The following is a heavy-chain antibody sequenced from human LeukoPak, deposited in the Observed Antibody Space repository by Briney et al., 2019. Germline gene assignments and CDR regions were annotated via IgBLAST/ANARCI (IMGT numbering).Heavy chain of an antibody. CDR1: GFTFSSYA. CDR2: ISGSGGST. CDR3: AKDQDIVVVPAAIRENWFDP. V-gene: IGHV3-23*01. D-gene: IGHD2-2*02. Sequence: GGSLRLSCAASGFTFSSYAMSWVRQAPGKGLEWVSAISGSGGSTYYAGSVKGRFTISRDNSKNTLYLQMNSLRAEDTAVYYCAKDQDIVVVPAAIRENWFDPWGQGTLVTVSS. J-gene: IGHJ5*02.